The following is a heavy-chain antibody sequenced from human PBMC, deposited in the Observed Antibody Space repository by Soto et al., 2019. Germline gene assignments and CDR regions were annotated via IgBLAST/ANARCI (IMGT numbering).Heavy chain of an antibody. D-gene: IGHD3-22*01. V-gene: IGHV4-39*01. J-gene: IGHJ5*02. CDR1: GGSISSSNYY. CDR3: ARPIEGGSSGYYH. Sequence: QLQLQKSGPGLVKPSETLSLTCTVSGGSISSSNYYWAWIRQPPGKGLEWIGSFYYSGSTYYKPSLKSRVSISVDTAKNQFSLKLSSVTAADTAVYYCARPIEGGSSGYYHWGQGTLVTVSS. CDR2: FYYSGST.